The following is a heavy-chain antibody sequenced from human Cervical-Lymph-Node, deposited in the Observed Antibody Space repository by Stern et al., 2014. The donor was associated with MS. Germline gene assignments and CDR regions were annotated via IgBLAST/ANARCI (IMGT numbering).Heavy chain of an antibody. V-gene: IGHV1-3*01. CDR3: ARVPYYDGYGTFDY. Sequence: VQLLESGAEVKKPGASVKVSCTASGYTFTHYAMNWVRQAPGQRPEWMGWISVGSGDTKYSEKFQGRLTFSRDTSANTAYMELANLRSEDTAVYFCARVPYYDGYGTFDYWGQGTLVVVSS. J-gene: IGHJ4*02. CDR1: GYTFTHYA. CDR2: ISVGSGDT. D-gene: IGHD3-16*01.